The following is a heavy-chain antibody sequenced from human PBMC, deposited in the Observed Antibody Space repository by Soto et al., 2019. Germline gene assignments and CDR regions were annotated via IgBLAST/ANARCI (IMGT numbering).Heavy chain of an antibody. D-gene: IGHD6-13*01. J-gene: IGHJ4*02. CDR2: INPNSGGT. CDR3: ARDYSSSWYRYFDY. V-gene: IGHV1-2*02. CDR1: GYTFTGYY. Sequence: ASVKVSCKASGYTFTGYYMHWVRQAPGQGLERMGWINPNSGGTNYAQKFQGRVTMTRDTSISTAYMELSRLRSDVTSLYYCARDYSSSWYRYFDYWGQGTLVTV.